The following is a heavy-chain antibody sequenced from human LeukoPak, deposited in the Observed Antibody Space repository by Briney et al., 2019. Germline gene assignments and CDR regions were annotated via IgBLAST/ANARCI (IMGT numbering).Heavy chain of an antibody. D-gene: IGHD2-2*02. Sequence: SETLSLTCTVSGGSISSGSYYWSWIRQPAGKGLEWIGRIYTSGSTNYNPSLKSRVTISVDTSKNQFSLKLSSVTAADTAVYYCARERVVPAAILRYMDVWGKGTTVTVSS. CDR2: IYTSGST. J-gene: IGHJ6*03. CDR1: GGSISSGSYY. V-gene: IGHV4-61*02. CDR3: ARERVVPAAILRYMDV.